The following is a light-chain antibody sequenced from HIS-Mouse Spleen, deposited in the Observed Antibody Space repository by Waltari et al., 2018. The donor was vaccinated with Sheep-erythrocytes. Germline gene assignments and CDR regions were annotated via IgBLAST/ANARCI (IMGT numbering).Light chain of an antibody. Sequence: DIQMTQSRSSLSASVGDRVTLTCQASQDISNYLNWYQQKPGKDTKLLIYDASNLETGVPSRFSGSGSGTDFTFTISSLQPKDIATYYCQQYDNLPYTFGQGTKLEIK. J-gene: IGKJ2*01. CDR2: DAS. CDR3: QQYDNLPYT. CDR1: QDISNY. V-gene: IGKV1-33*01.